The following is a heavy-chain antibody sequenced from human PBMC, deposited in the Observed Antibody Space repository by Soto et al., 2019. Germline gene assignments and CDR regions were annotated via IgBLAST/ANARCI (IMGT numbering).Heavy chain of an antibody. V-gene: IGHV1-3*01. CDR3: ARGDYHDP. D-gene: IGHD4-17*01. CDR2: INAGNGNT. J-gene: IGHJ5*02. Sequence: ASGKVSCKGSGYTFTRYAMYWVRQAPGQRLEWMGWINAGNGNTKYSQRFQGRVTITRDTSASTAYMELSSLRSEDTAVYYCARGDYHDPWGQGTLVTVSS. CDR1: GYTFTRYA.